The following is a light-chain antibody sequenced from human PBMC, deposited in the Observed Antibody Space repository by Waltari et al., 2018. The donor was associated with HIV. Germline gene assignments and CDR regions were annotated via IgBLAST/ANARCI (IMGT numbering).Light chain of an antibody. Sequence: QSVLTQPPSASGTPGQGVTISCSGSTSNIGQNTVNWYQQFPGTAPKLLIYSYNQRPSGVPDRFSGSKSGTSASLAITGLQSEDDTDYYCAAWDDSLNAVVFGGGTKLTVL. V-gene: IGLV1-44*01. CDR3: AAWDDSLNAVV. CDR2: SYN. CDR1: TSNIGQNT. J-gene: IGLJ2*01.